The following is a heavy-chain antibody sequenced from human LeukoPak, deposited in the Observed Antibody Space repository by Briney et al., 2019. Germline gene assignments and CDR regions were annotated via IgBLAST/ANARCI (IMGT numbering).Heavy chain of an antibody. D-gene: IGHD2-8*01. CDR2: ISYDGSSK. CDR1: GFTFSSYG. J-gene: IGHJ6*02. V-gene: IGHV3-30*18. CDR3: AKANPQTAGYYGMDV. Sequence: GGSLRLSCAASGFTFSSYGMHWVRQAPGKGLEWVAVISYDGSSKYYADSVKGRFTISRDNSKNTLYLQMNSLRAEDTAVYYCAKANPQTAGYYGMDVWGQGTTVTVSS.